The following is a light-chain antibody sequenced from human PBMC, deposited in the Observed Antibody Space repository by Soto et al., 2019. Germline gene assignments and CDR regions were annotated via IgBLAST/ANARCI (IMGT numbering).Light chain of an antibody. CDR3: QQYNTLWT. J-gene: IGKJ1*01. V-gene: IGKV1-5*03. CDR1: QTISNW. CDR2: KAS. Sequence: DIQMTQSPSTLSASVGDRVTITCRASQTISNWLAWYQQKPGKAPRLLIYKASNLERGVPSRFSGSGSGTEFTLTISSLQPDDFAMYYCQQYNTLWTFGQGTKVEIK.